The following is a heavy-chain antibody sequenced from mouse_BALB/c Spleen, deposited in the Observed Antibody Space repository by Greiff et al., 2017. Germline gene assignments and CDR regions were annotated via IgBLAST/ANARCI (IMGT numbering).Heavy chain of an antibody. J-gene: IGHJ3*01. CDR3: NAGLAFAY. D-gene: IGHD2-4*01. Sequence: EVQLQQSGAELVRSGASVKLSCTASGFNIKDYYMHWVKQRPEQGLEWIGWIDPENGDTEYAPKFQGKATMTADTSSNTAYLQLSSLTSEDTAVYYCNAGLAFAYWGQGTLVTVSA. CDR1: GFNIKDYY. CDR2: IDPENGDT. V-gene: IGHV14-4*02.